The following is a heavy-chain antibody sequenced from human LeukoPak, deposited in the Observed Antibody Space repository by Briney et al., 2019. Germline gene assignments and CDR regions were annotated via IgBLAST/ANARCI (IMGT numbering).Heavy chain of an antibody. CDR2: ISSSSSYI. V-gene: IGHV3-11*06. CDR1: GFTFSDYY. J-gene: IGHJ4*02. CDR3: TRDPSEATHPYYFDY. D-gene: IGHD6-25*01. Sequence: PGGSLRLSCAASGFTFSDYYMSWIRQAPGKGLEWVSYISSSSSYIYYADSVKGRFTISRDNAKNSLHLQMNSLRAEDTAVYYCTRDPSEATHPYYFDYWGQGTLVTVSS.